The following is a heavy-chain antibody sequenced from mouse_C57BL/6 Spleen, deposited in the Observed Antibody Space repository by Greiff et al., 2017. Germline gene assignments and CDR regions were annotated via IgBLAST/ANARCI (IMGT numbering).Heavy chain of an antibody. D-gene: IGHD1-1*01. V-gene: IGHV1-61*01. J-gene: IGHJ1*03. CDR2: IYPSDSET. Sequence: QVQLQQPGAELVRPGSSVKLSCKASGYTFTSYWMDWVKQRPGQGLEWIGNIYPSDSETHYNQKFKDKATLTVDKSSSTAYMQLSSLTAEDSAVYYCARWHGSSHWYFDVWGTGTTVTVSS. CDR3: ARWHGSSHWYFDV. CDR1: GYTFTSYW.